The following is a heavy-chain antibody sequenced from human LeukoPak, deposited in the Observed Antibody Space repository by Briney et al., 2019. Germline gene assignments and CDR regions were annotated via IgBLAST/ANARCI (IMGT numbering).Heavy chain of an antibody. D-gene: IGHD3-9*01. CDR2: LTWNSGSI. CDR1: GFTFDDYG. Sequence: PGGSLRLSCAASGFTFDDYGLSWVRQAPGKGLEWVSGLTWNSGSIDYADSVKGRFTISRDNAKNSLYLQMNSLRDEDTALYYCAKDTRDILTGYYNTAFDYWGQGTLVTVSS. CDR3: AKDTRDILTGYYNTAFDY. V-gene: IGHV3-9*01. J-gene: IGHJ4*02.